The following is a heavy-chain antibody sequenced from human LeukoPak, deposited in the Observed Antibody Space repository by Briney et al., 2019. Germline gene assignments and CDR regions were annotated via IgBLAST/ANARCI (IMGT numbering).Heavy chain of an antibody. Sequence: SETLSLTCAVYGGSFSGYYWSWIRQPPGKGLEWIGEINHSGSTNYNPSLKSRATISVDTSKNQFSLKLSSVTAADTAVYYCARSGDIVVVYSWFDPWGQGTLVTVSS. V-gene: IGHV4-34*01. CDR1: GGSFSGYY. CDR2: INHSGST. D-gene: IGHD2-2*01. J-gene: IGHJ5*02. CDR3: ARSGDIVVVYSWFDP.